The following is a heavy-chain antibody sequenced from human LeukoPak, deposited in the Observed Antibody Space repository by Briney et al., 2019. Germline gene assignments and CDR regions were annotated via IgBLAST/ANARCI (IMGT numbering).Heavy chain of an antibody. CDR1: NGSINDYY. CDR3: ARARYYYDNGFYYYYYGMDV. J-gene: IGHJ6*02. CDR2: IHYSGST. Sequence: KPSETLSLTCTVSNGSINDYYWSWVWQPPGKGLEWIGYIHYSGSTNHNPSLKSRVTMSVDRSKNQFSLKLSSVTAADTAVYFCARARYYYDNGFYYYYYGMDVWGQGTTVTVSS. V-gene: IGHV4-59*12. D-gene: IGHD3-22*01.